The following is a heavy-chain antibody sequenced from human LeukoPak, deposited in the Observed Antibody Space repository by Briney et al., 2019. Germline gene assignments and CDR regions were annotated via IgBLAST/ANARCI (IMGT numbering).Heavy chain of an antibody. V-gene: IGHV4-39*01. D-gene: IGHD3-9*01. CDR3: ARRGVLRYFDWLHQTNNWFDP. CDR1: GGSISSGGYS. CDR2: INHSGST. Sequence: SETLSLTCTVSGGSISSGGYSWSWIRQPPGQGLVWFGEINHSGSTNYNPSLKSRVTISVATSKNQFSLKLSSVTAADTAVYYCARRGVLRYFDWLHQTNNWFDPWGQGTLVTVSS. J-gene: IGHJ5*02.